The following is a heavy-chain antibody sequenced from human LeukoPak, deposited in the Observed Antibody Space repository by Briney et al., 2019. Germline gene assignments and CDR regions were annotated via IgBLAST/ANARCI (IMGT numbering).Heavy chain of an antibody. Sequence: GGSLRLSCAASGFTFSSYGMSWVRQAPGKGLEWVSAISGSGGSTYYADSVKGRFTISRDNSKNTLYLQMNSLRAEDTAVYYCAKEEGSSWYGYYYYYMDVWDKGTTVTISS. D-gene: IGHD6-13*01. CDR3: AKEEGSSWYGYYYYYMDV. V-gene: IGHV3-23*01. CDR1: GFTFSSYG. CDR2: ISGSGGST. J-gene: IGHJ6*03.